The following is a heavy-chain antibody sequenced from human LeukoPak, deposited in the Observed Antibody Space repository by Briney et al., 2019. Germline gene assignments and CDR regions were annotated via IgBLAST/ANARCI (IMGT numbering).Heavy chain of an antibody. D-gene: IGHD6-19*01. CDR3: ARHRSGWYSDFDF. Sequence: SETLSLTCTVSVGSISSSSDYRGWIRQPPGKGREWIGSVYYRGSTHYNSSLQSRVTISVDTSKNQFSLKLSSVTAADTAIYYCARHRSGWYSDFDFWGQGTLVTVSS. CDR2: VYYRGST. V-gene: IGHV4-39*01. J-gene: IGHJ4*02. CDR1: VGSISSSSDY.